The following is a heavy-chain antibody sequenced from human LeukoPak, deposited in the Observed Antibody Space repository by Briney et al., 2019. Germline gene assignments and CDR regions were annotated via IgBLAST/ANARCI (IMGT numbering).Heavy chain of an antibody. J-gene: IGHJ6*02. D-gene: IGHD2-2*01. CDR1: GFTFSSYS. CDR2: INSDGSST. Sequence: GGSLRLSCAASGFTFSSYSMNWVRQAPGKGLVWVSRINSDGSSTSYADSVKGRFTISRDNAKNTLYLQMNSLRAEDTAVYYCARWYCSSTSCYPQSYGMDVWGQGTTVTVFS. V-gene: IGHV3-74*01. CDR3: ARWYCSSTSCYPQSYGMDV.